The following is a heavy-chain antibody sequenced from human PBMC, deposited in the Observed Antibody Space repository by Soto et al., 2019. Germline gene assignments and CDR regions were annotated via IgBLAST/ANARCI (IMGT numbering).Heavy chain of an antibody. CDR1: GFTFSSYA. CDR3: AKEGYFGYYYGLDV. CDR2: ISGSGDSA. D-gene: IGHD3-9*01. V-gene: IGHV3-23*01. Sequence: EVQLLESGGGLVQPGGSLRLSCAASGFTFSSYAMTWVRQAPGKGLEWVSSISGSGDSAYYADSVKGRFTISRVNSKNTLYLQMSSLRAEDTAVYYCAKEGYFGYYYGLDVWGQGTTVTVSS. J-gene: IGHJ6*02.